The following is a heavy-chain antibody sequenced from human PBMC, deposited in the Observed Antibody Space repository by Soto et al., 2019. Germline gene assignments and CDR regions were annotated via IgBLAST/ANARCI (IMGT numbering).Heavy chain of an antibody. V-gene: IGHV2-26*01. J-gene: IGHJ4*02. CDR1: GISLSNARMG. CDR3: ARTPTYYDILTGYYLTYYFDY. Sequence: QVTLKESGPVLVKPTETITLTITVSGISLSNARMGVSWISQPPGKALEWLAHVFSNDEKSYSTSLKSRLTNSKDTSKSQVVLTMTNMDPVDTATYYCARTPTYYDILTGYYLTYYFDYWGQGTMITVS. CDR2: VFSNDEK. D-gene: IGHD3-9*01.